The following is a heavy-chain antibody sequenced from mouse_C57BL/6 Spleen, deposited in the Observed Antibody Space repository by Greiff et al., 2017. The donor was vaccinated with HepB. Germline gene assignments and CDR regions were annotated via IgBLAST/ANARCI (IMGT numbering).Heavy chain of an antibody. Sequence: VQLQESGAELARPGASVKLSCKASGYTFTSYGISWVKQRTGQGLEWIGEIYPRSGNTYYNEKFKGKATLTADKSSSTAYMELRSLTSEDSAVYFCARWSKGWYFDVWGTGTTVTVSS. J-gene: IGHJ1*03. V-gene: IGHV1-81*01. CDR1: GYTFTSYG. CDR3: ARWSKGWYFDV. CDR2: IYPRSGNT. D-gene: IGHD1-3*01.